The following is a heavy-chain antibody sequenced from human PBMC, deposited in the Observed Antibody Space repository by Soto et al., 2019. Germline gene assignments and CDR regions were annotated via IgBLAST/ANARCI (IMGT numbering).Heavy chain of an antibody. CDR3: ARLGPSITMVRGVNPVVGY. V-gene: IGHV4-39*01. CDR2: IYYSGST. D-gene: IGHD3-10*01. CDR1: GGSISSSSYY. J-gene: IGHJ4*02. Sequence: PSETLSLTCTISGGSISSSSYYWGWIRQPPGKGLEWIGSIYYSGSTYYKPSLKSRVNISVDTSKNQFSLKLSSVTAADTAVYYCARLGPSITMVRGVNPVVGYWGQGTLVTVSS.